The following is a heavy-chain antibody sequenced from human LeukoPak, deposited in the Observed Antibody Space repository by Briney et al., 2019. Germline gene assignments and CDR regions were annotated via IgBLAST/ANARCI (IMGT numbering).Heavy chain of an antibody. CDR2: IYYSGST. CDR1: GGSISSGGYY. Sequence: KPSETLSLTCTVSGGSISSGGYYWSWIRQHPGKGLEWIGYIYYSGSTYYNPPLKSRVTISVDTSKNQFSLKLSSVTAADTAVYYCAREAPITIFGVVVNWFDPWGQGTLVTVSS. V-gene: IGHV4-31*03. D-gene: IGHD3-3*01. CDR3: AREAPITIFGVVVNWFDP. J-gene: IGHJ5*02.